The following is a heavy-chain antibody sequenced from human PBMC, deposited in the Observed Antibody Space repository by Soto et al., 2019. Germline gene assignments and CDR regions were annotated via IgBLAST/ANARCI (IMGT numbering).Heavy chain of an antibody. V-gene: IGHV1-69*01. J-gene: IGHJ6*02. CDR3: ARDLRATRCMDA. CDR1: GGTFSSYA. CDR2: FIPICGTA. Sequence: QVQLVQSGSEVKKHGSSVKVSCKASGGTFSSYAISWVRQAPGQGLEWMGGFIPICGTANYAQKFQGRVTITADESTTTAYMELSSLRSEDPAVYYLARDLRATRCMDAWAQGTTVTVSS.